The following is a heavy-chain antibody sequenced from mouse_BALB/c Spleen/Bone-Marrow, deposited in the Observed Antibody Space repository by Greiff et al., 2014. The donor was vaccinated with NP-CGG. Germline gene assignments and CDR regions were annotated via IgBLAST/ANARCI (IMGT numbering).Heavy chain of an antibody. CDR3: KRWDYDGDFVY. CDR2: ISPGNGYI. J-gene: IGHJ2*01. D-gene: IGHD2-4*01. V-gene: IGHV1S53*03. CDR1: GYTFPDHA. Sequence: VQLQQSDTELVRPGASVKISCKASGYTFPDHAIHWVKQRPEQGLEWIGYISPGNGYIKYNEKFKGKATLTADKSSSTAYMQFNSLTSEDSAVYFCKRWDYDGDFVYWGQGTTLTVSS.